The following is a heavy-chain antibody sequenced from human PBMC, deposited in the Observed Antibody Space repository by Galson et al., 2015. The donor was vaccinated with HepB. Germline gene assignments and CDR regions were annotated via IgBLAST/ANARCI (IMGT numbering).Heavy chain of an antibody. CDR2: INPNSGGT. Sequence: SVKVSCKASGYTFTGYYMHWVRQAPGQGLEWMGWINPNSGGTNYAQKLQGRVTMTTDTSTSTAYMELRSLRSDDTAVYYCARGWHSSSWDDALDIWGQGTMVTVSS. D-gene: IGHD6-13*01. V-gene: IGHV1-2*02. CDR3: ARGWHSSSWDDALDI. J-gene: IGHJ3*02. CDR1: GYTFTGYY.